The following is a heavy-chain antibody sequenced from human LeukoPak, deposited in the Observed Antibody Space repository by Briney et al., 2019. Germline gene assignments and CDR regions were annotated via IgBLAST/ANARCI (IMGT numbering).Heavy chain of an antibody. D-gene: IGHD6-19*01. CDR3: AKALPGIAVAGIDY. V-gene: IGHV3-21*01. J-gene: IGHJ4*02. Sequence: GGSLRLSCAASGCTFSSYSMNWVRQAPGKGLEWVSSISSSSSYIYYADSVKGRFTISRDNAKNSLYLQMNSLRAEDTAVYYCAKALPGIAVAGIDYWGQGTLVTVSS. CDR1: GCTFSSYS. CDR2: ISSSSSYI.